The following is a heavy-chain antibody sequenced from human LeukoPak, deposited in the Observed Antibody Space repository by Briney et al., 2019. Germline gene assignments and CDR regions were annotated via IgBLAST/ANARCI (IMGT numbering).Heavy chain of an antibody. CDR3: ARLYSG. D-gene: IGHD2-21*01. J-gene: IGHJ4*02. V-gene: IGHV1-24*01. Sequence: GASVKVSCKVSGYTLTELSMHWVRQAPGKGLEWMGGFDPEDGETIYAQKFQGRVTITADKSTSTAYMELSSLRSEDTAVYYCARLYSGWGQGTLVTVSS. CDR2: FDPEDGET. CDR1: GYTLTELS.